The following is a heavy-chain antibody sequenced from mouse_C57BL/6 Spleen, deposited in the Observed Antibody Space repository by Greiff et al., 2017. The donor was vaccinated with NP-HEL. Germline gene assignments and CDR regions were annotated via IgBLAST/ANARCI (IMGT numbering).Heavy chain of an antibody. CDR1: GYAFSSYW. CDR2: IYPGDGEP. J-gene: IGHJ4*01. D-gene: IGHD3-2*02. Sequence: VQLQQSGAELVKPGASVKISCKASGYAFSSYWMNWVKQRPGKGLEWIGQIYPGDGEPNYNGKFKGKATLTADKSSSTAYMQLSSLTSEDSAVYFCARSGSSGLMDYWGQGTSVTVSS. V-gene: IGHV1-80*01. CDR3: ARSGSSGLMDY.